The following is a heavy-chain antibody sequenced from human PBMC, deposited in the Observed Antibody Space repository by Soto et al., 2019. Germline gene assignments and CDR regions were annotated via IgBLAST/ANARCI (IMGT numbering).Heavy chain of an antibody. CDR2: IYYSGST. Sequence: QVQLQESGPGLVKPSETLSLTCTVSGGSISSYYWSWIRQNPGKGLKWLGYIYYSGSTNYNPSLKSRVTISVDTSKNQFSLKLSSVTAADTAVYYCARALPPTVTYLYYYYGMDVWGQGTTVTVS. CDR3: ARALPPTVTYLYYYYGMDV. V-gene: IGHV4-59*01. J-gene: IGHJ6*02. D-gene: IGHD4-4*01. CDR1: GGSISSYY.